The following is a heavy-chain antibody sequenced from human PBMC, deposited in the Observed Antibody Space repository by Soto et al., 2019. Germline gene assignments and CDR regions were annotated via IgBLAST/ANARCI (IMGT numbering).Heavy chain of an antibody. CDR2: INSRGSTT. CDR1: GFTFSSYE. J-gene: IGHJ4*02. D-gene: IGHD6-13*01. V-gene: IGHV3-48*03. Sequence: GGSLRLSCAVSGFTFSSYEMNWVRQAPGKGLEWVSYINSRGSTTYYADSVKGRFTISRDNAKNSLYLQMNSLRAEDTAVYYCARVGSVATVGQIFDYWGQGTLVTVSS. CDR3: ARVGSVATVGQIFDY.